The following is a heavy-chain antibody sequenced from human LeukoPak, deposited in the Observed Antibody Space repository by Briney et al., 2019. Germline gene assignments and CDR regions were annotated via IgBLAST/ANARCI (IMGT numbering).Heavy chain of an antibody. CDR1: GGSISSGGYY. CDR2: IYYSGST. J-gene: IGHJ5*02. D-gene: IGHD3-3*01. V-gene: IGHV4-31*03. Sequence: SETLSLTCSVSGGSISSGGYYWSWIRQHPRKGLEWIGYIYYSGSTYYNPSLKSRVTISVDTSKNQFSLKLSSVTAADTAVYYCARVRDWSGYYLVGWFDPWGQGTLVTVSS. CDR3: ARVRDWSGYYLVGWFDP.